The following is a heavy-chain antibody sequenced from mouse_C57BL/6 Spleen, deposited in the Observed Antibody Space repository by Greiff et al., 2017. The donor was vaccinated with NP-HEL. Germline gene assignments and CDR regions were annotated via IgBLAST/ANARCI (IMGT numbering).Heavy chain of an antibody. CDR1: GFNIKDDY. CDR2: IDPENGDT. D-gene: IGHD1-1*01. V-gene: IGHV14-4*01. CDR3: TTYYGSSDGFAY. Sequence: EVQLQQSGAELVRPGASVKLSCTASGFNIKDDYMHWVKQRPEQGLEWIGWIDPENGDTEYASKFQGKATITADTSSNTAYLQLSSLTSEDTAVYYCTTYYGSSDGFAYWGQGTLVTVSA. J-gene: IGHJ3*01.